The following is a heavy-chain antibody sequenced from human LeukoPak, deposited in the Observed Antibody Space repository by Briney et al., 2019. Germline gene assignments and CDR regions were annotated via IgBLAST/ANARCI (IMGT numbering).Heavy chain of an antibody. Sequence: GSLRLSCAASGFTFSSYWMSWVRQAPGKGLEWVANIKQDGSGKYYVDSVKGRFTISRDNAKNSLYLQMNSLRAEDTAVYYCARDHGYGDLNWFDPWGQGTLVTVSS. CDR3: ARDHGYGDLNWFDP. CDR1: GFTFSSYW. J-gene: IGHJ5*02. D-gene: IGHD4-17*01. V-gene: IGHV3-7*01. CDR2: IKQDGSGK.